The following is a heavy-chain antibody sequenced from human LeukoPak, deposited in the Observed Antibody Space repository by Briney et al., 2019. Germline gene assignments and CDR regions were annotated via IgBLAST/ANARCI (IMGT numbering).Heavy chain of an antibody. J-gene: IGHJ2*01. CDR2: IYYSGGT. Sequence: YIYYSGGTYYNPSLKSRVTMSVDTSKNQFSLKLSSVTAADTAVYYCARDRSYSSGWNRYFDLWGRGTLVTVSS. D-gene: IGHD6-19*01. V-gene: IGHV4-28*03. CDR3: ARDRSYSSGWNRYFDL.